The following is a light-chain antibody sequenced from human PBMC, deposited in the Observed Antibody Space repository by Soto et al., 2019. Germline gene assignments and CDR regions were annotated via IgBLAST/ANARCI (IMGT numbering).Light chain of an antibody. CDR2: DAS. CDR3: QQANSFPLT. J-gene: IGKJ4*01. V-gene: IGKV1-5*01. Sequence: DIQMTQSPSTLSASVGDRVTITCRASQSISNWLAWYQQKPGKAPSLLIYDASNLETGVPSRFSGSGSGTDFTLTISSLQPEDFAIYYCQQANSFPLTFGGGTKVDVK. CDR1: QSISNW.